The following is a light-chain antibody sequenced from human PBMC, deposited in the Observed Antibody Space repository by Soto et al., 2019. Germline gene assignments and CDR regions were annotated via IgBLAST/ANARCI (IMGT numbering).Light chain of an antibody. J-gene: IGLJ1*01. Sequence: QSVLTRPASVSGSPGQSITISYNGTSSDVGGYNYVSWYQQHPGKAPKLMIYDVSNRPSGVSNRFSGSKSGNTASLTISGLQAEDEADYSCSSYTSTRPYVFGTGPKVTVL. CDR2: DVS. CDR1: SSDVGGYNY. V-gene: IGLV2-14*01. CDR3: SSYTSTRPYV.